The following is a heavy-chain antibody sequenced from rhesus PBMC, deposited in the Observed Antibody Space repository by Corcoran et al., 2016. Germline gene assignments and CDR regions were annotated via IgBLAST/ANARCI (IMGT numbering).Heavy chain of an antibody. J-gene: IGHJ6*01. D-gene: IGHD6S26*01. CDR3: ARDSRQRLVRTGLDS. CDR2: IGGSSGST. Sequence: QVQLQESGPGLVKPSETLSLTCAVSGYSISSGYGWSWIRQPPGKGLEWIGYIGGSSGSTNYNPSLKSRVTISKDTSKNHFSLKLSSVTAADTAVYYCARDSRQRLVRTGLDSWGQGVVVTVSS. CDR1: GYSISSGYG. V-gene: IGHV4-127*01.